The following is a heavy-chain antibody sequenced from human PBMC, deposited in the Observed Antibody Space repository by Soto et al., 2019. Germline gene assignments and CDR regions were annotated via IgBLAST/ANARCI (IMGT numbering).Heavy chain of an antibody. CDR1: GGSVSSGDYY. J-gene: IGHJ5*02. V-gene: IGHV4-61*08. CDR3: ARIPVDTYMINGVAT. D-gene: IGHD3-16*01. Sequence: QVQLQESGPGLVKPSETLSLTCTVSGGSVSSGDYYWSWIRQPPGKGLEWIGYIYYGGSTNHNPYLKSRVSISVDTSKKQFSLKLNSVTAADTAVYYCARIPVDTYMINGVATWGQGTLVTVSS. CDR2: IYYGGST.